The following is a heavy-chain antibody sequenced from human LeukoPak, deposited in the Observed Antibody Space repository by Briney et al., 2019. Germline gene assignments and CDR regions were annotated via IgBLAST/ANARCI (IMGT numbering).Heavy chain of an antibody. J-gene: IGHJ4*02. V-gene: IGHV4-34*01. CDR2: INHSGST. CDR1: GGSFSGYY. CDR3: ARGDNYGLTYFFDY. Sequence: SETLSLTCAVYGGSFSGYYWSWIRQPPGKGLEWIGEINHSGSTNYNPSPKSRVTISVDTSKNQFSLKLSSVTAADTAVYYCARGDNYGLTYFFDYWGQGTLVTVSS. D-gene: IGHD5-24*01.